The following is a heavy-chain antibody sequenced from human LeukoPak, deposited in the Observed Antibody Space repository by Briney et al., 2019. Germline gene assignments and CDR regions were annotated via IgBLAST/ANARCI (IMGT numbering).Heavy chain of an antibody. CDR3: ARDGAYCGGDCYPRNWFDP. D-gene: IGHD2-21*02. CDR2: INAGNGNT. CDR1: GYTFTNYA. Sequence: ASVNVSCKASGYTFTNYAIHWVRQAPGQRLEWMGWINAGNGNTKYSQKFQGRVTITRDTSASTAYMELSSLRSEDTAVYYCARDGAYCGGDCYPRNWFDPWGQGTLVTVSS. J-gene: IGHJ5*02. V-gene: IGHV1-3*01.